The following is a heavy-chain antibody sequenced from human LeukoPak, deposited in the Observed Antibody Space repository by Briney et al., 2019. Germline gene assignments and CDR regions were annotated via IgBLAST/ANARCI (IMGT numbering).Heavy chain of an antibody. V-gene: IGHV4-59*01. CDR2: IYYSGST. Sequence: KPSEPLSLTCTVSGGSISSYYWSWIRQPPGKGLEWIGYIYYSGSTNYNPSLKSRVTISVDTSKNQFSLKLSSVTAADTAVYYCARALLRYSFDYWGQGTLVTVSS. D-gene: IGHD2-15*01. J-gene: IGHJ4*02. CDR1: GGSISSYY. CDR3: ARALLRYSFDY.